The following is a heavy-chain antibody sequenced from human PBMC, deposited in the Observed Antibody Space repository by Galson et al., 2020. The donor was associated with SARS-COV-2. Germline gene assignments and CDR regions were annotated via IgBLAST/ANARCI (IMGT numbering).Heavy chain of an antibody. CDR3: ARGHSQVSYGSGSYYRGYWFDP. D-gene: IGHD3-10*01. V-gene: IGHV1-8*01. CDR1: GYTFTSYD. J-gene: IGHJ5*02. Sequence: ASVKVSCKASGYTFTSYDINWVRQATGQGLEWMGWMNPNSGNTGYAQKFQGRVTMTRNTSISTAYMELSSLRSEDTAVYYCARGHSQVSYGSGSYYRGYWFDPWGQGTLVTVSS. CDR2: MNPNSGNT.